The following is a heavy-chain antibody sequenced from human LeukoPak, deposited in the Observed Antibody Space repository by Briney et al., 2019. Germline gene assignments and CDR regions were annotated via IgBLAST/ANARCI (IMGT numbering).Heavy chain of an antibody. V-gene: IGHV3-48*03. CDR2: ISSSGSTI. J-gene: IGHJ6*04. D-gene: IGHD3-10*02. CDR1: GFTFSSYE. CDR3: AELGITMIGGV. Sequence: GGSLRLSCAASGFTFSSYEMNWVRQAPGKGLEWVSYISSSGSTIYYADSVKGRFTISRDNAKNSLYLQMHSLRAEDMSVYYCAELGITMIGGVGGKGTTVTISS.